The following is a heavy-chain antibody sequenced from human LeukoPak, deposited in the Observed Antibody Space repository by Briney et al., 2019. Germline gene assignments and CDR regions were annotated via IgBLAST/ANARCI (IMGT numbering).Heavy chain of an antibody. V-gene: IGHV5-10-1*01. J-gene: IGHJ4*02. Sequence: KVSCKASGGTFSSYAISWVRQMPGKGLEWMGRIDPSDSYTKYSPSFEGHVTISVDKSISTAFLQWNSLKASDSAMYYCATGASKVTTDFANYWGQGTQVAVSS. CDR2: IDPSDSYT. CDR3: ATGASKVTTDFANY. CDR1: GGTFSSYA. D-gene: IGHD4-17*01.